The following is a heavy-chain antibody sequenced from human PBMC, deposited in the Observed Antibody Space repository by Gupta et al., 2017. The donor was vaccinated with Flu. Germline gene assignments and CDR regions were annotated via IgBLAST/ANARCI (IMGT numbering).Heavy chain of an antibody. CDR2: IAADGSVK. J-gene: IGHJ5*01. Sequence: VSGFTFRSYWMDWVRQAPGKGLEWVANIAADGSVKNYGDSVKGRFTISRDDAKNSLYLQMNRLRAEDTARYYCARNRGWQQFDSWGQGALVTVTS. V-gene: IGHV3-7*01. CDR1: GFTFRSYW. D-gene: IGHD3-10*01. CDR3: ARNRGWQQFDS.